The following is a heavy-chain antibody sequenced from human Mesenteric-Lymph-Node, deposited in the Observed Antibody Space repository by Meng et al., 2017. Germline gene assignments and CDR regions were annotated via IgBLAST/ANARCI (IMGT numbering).Heavy chain of an antibody. V-gene: IGHV4-30-4*01. J-gene: IGHJ4*02. CDR3: AIYGPCSGNNCPLSSFDH. D-gene: IGHD2-15*01. CDR1: GASRSSGDSY. Sequence: VQLAVCGQGLVKASQTLSFTCAVAGASRSSGDSYLGWSRNPPGKGLEWVGYIHCSGRTYYNPSRSSRITISVATSKNQFSLRLRSVTDEYTAVYYCAIYGPCSGNNCPLSSFDHWGQGTLVTVSS. CDR2: IHCSGRT.